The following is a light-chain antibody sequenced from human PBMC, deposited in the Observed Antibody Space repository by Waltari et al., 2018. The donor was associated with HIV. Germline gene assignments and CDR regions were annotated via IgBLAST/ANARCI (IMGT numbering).Light chain of an antibody. V-gene: IGLV1-44*01. J-gene: IGLJ3*02. Sequence: QSVLTQPPSAPGTPWQRIIIPSSGSPSTIGTTNVTWYQQLPCTTPRLLMHINSQRSAGVPDRFSGSRSGTSASLAISGLQSEDEADYYCSAWDASLGAWMFGGGTKLTVL. CDR3: SAWDASLGAWM. CDR2: INS. CDR1: PSTIGTTN.